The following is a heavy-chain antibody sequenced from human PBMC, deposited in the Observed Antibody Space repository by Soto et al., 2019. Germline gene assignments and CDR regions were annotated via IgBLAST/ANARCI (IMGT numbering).Heavy chain of an antibody. J-gene: IGHJ5*02. CDR2: IYYSGST. CDR3: ARRLLKGYQLLSSDWFDP. V-gene: IGHV4-59*08. CDR1: GGSISSYY. D-gene: IGHD2-2*01. Sequence: SETLSLTCTVSGGSISSYYWSWIRQPPGKGLEWIGYIYYSGSTNYNPSLKSRVTISVDTSKNQFSLKLSSVTAADTAVYYCARRLLKGYQLLSSDWFDPWGQGTLVTVSS.